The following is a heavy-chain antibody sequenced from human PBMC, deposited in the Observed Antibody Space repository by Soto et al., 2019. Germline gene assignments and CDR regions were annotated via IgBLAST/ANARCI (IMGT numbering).Heavy chain of an antibody. V-gene: IGHV5-51*01. D-gene: IGHD3-10*01. J-gene: IGHJ6*01. CDR1: GYSFTSYW. CDR2: IYPGDSDT. Sequence: GESLKISCKGSGYSFTSYWIGWVRQMPGKGLEWMGIIYPGDSDTRYSPSFQGQVTISADKSISTAYLQWSSLKASDTAMYYCAGGGVRGVITRARDYYGMDVWGQGSTVTVSS. CDR3: AGGGVRGVITRARDYYGMDV.